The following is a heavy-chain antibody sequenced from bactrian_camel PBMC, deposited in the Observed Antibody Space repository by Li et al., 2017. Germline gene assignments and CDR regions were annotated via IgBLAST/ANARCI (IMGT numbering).Heavy chain of an antibody. CDR3: AACWLLYGPKWNDPAEYSY. J-gene: IGHJ4*01. V-gene: IGHV3S53*01. Sequence: HVQLVESGGGSVQAGGSLKLSCVHSGDIPKCGMGWYRQAPGMELELVSFISSDDNTRYADSVKGRFAISQDNASNTVYLQMNDLQPEDTAMYYCAACWLLYGPKWNDPAEYSYWGQGTQVTVS. CDR1: GDIPKCG. CDR2: ISSDDNT. D-gene: IGHD1*01.